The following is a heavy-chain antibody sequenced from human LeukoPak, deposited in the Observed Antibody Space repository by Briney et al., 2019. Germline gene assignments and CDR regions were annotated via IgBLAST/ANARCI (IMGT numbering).Heavy chain of an antibody. CDR1: GFTFSSYA. V-gene: IGHV3-23*01. CDR2: ISGSGGST. J-gene: IGHJ4*02. D-gene: IGHD2-21*01. CDR3: AKDFRIGYSAHFDY. Sequence: GGSLRLSCAAPGFTFSSYAMSWVRQAPGKGLEWVSAISGSGGSTYYADSVKGRFSISRDNSKSTLYLQMDSLRGEDTAVYYCAKDFRIGYSAHFDYWGQGALVTVSS.